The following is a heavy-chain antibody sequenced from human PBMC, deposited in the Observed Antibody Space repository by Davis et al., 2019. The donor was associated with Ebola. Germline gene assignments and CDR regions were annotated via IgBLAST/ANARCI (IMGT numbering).Heavy chain of an antibody. Sequence: MPSETLSLTCAVSGGSIRSSNWWSWVRQPPGKGLEWIGELYHSGITNYNPSLKSRVTMSLDKSKNQFSLKLKSVTAADTAVYYCARLTVVVEPAAIVWFGPWGQGTLVTVSS. CDR1: GGSIRSSNW. J-gene: IGHJ5*02. V-gene: IGHV4-4*02. CDR3: ARLTVVVEPAAIVWFGP. CDR2: LYHSGIT. D-gene: IGHD2-2*02.